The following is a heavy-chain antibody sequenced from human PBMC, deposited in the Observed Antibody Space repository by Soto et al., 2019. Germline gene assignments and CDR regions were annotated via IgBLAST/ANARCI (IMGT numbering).Heavy chain of an antibody. CDR1: GFTFSSYA. CDR2: ISGSGGST. Sequence: GGSLRLSCAASGFTFSSYAMSWVRQAPGKGLEWVSAISGSGGSTYYADSVKGRFTISRDNSKNTLYLQMNSLRAEDTAVYYCAKWVGPYSGSYYSWFDPWGQGTLVTVSS. J-gene: IGHJ5*02. V-gene: IGHV3-23*01. D-gene: IGHD1-26*01. CDR3: AKWVGPYSGSYYSWFDP.